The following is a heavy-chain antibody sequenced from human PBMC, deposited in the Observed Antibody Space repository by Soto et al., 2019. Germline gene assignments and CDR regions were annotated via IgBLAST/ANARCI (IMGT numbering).Heavy chain of an antibody. J-gene: IGHJ5*02. CDR3: ARGRGEFDA. CDR1: GAPLSDNY. Sequence: SETLSLTCAVYGAPLSDNYCNWLRQPPGKGLEWIGEINHSGNTNYNPSLRSRVTISIDTSKNQLSLNLRSVSAADTAVYYCARGRGEFDAWRQGTPVTVSS. D-gene: IGHD2-21*01. CDR2: INHSGNT. V-gene: IGHV4-34*01.